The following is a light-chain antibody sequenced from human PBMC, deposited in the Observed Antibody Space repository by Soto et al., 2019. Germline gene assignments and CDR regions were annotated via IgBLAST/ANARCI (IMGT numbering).Light chain of an antibody. V-gene: IGKV1-9*01. CDR1: QDIKTY. CDR3: QHLNNYPPFT. Sequence: IQLTQSPSSLSASVGDRVSITCRASQDIKTYLAWYQQKRGKAPKLLISGTFTLQSGVPSRFNGSGSGTDFTLTISRLQPEDVATYYCQHLNNYPPFTFGPGTKVDLE. CDR2: GTF. J-gene: IGKJ3*01.